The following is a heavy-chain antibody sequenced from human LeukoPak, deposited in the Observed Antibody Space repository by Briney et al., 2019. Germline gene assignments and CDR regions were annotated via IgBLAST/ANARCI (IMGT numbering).Heavy chain of an antibody. J-gene: IGHJ4*02. D-gene: IGHD1-26*01. CDR3: ARGLVVGATRGGDY. CDR1: GGFVNSSAYY. CDR2: VYYGTNT. V-gene: IGHV4-39*07. Sequence: SETLSLTCAVSGGFVNSSAYYWAWIRQPPGKGLDFIASVYYGTNTYYNPALKSRVTISVDTSKNQFSLKLSSVTAADTAVYYCARGLVVGATRGGDYWGQGTLVTVSS.